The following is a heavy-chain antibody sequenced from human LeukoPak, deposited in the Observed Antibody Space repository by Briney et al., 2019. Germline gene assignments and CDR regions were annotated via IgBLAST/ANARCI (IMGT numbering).Heavy chain of an antibody. CDR2: INHSGST. V-gene: IGHV4-34*01. J-gene: IGHJ4*02. Sequence: SETLSLTCAVYGGSFSGYYWSWIRQPPGKGLEWIGEINHSGSTNYNPSLKSRVTTSVDTSKNQFSLKLSPVTAADTAVYYCARGLYYDSSGPRDYWGQGTLVTVSS. CDR1: GGSFSGYY. CDR3: ARGLYYDSSGPRDY. D-gene: IGHD3-22*01.